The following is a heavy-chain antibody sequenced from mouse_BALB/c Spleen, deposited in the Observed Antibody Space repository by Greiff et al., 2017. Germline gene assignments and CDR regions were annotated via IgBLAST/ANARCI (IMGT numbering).Heavy chain of an antibody. Sequence: VQLQQSGAELAKPGASVKMSCKASGYTFTSYWMHWVKQRPGQGLEWIGYINPSTGYTEYNQKFKDKATLTADKSSSTAYMQLSSLTSEDSAVYYCARWLLTSWFAYWGQGTLVTVSA. V-gene: IGHV1-7*01. CDR3: ARWLLTSWFAY. CDR2: INPSTGYT. D-gene: IGHD2-3*01. CDR1: GYTFTSYW. J-gene: IGHJ3*01.